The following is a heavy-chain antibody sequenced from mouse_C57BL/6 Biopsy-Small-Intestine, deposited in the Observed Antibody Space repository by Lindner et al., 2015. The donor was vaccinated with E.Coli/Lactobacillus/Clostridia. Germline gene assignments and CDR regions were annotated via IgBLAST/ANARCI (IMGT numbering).Heavy chain of an antibody. D-gene: IGHD1-1*01. CDR2: INAGNGNT. J-gene: IGHJ2*01. CDR3: ARDSGWSGYDLDYFDY. V-gene: IGHV1-84*02. Sequence: SVKVSCKASGYTFTSYAMHWVRQAPGQRLEWMGWINAGNGNTKYSQKFQGRVTITRDTSASTAYMELSSLRSEDTAVYYCARDSGWSGYDLDYFDYWGQGTLVTVSS. CDR1: GYTFTSYA.